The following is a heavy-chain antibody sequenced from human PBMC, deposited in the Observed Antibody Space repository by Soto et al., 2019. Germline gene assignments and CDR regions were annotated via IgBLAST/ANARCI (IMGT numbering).Heavy chain of an antibody. D-gene: IGHD6-13*01. CDR1: GFTFSSHA. J-gene: IGHJ6*02. CDR2: IPYDGSNK. Sequence: QVQLVESGGGVVQPGRSLRLSCAASGFTFSSHAMHWVRQAPGKGLEWVAVIPYDGSNKYYADSVKGRFTISRHNFENTLYLQRNSLRAEDTAVYYCARVPSIPAAGSVYYYYGMDVWGQGTTVTVSS. V-gene: IGHV3-30-3*01. CDR3: ARVPSIPAAGSVYYYYGMDV.